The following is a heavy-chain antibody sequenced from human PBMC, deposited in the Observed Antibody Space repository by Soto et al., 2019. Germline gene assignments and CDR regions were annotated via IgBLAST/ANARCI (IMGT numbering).Heavy chain of an antibody. V-gene: IGHV3-23*01. CDR1: GFTFNTYA. D-gene: IGHD6-6*01. CDR2: ISGSGGTT. CDR3: ARGGQYSSSPLDY. Sequence: HPGGSLRLSCAASGFTFNTYAMSWVRQAPGKGLEWVSTISGSGGTTYYADSVNGRFTISRDNSKNTLSLRMNSLRTEDTAIYYCARGGQYSSSPLDYWGQGALVTVSS. J-gene: IGHJ4*02.